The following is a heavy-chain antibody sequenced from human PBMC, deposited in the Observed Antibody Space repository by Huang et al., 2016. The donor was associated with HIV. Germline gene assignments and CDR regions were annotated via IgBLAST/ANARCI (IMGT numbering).Heavy chain of an antibody. Sequence: EVQLVESGGGSVKPGGSLRLSCAASGFSFTNAWMSWVSQAPGKGLEWVGSIKRKSDGGTIDYAAPVKGRFTISRDDSTNTLYVEMNSLKNEDTGVYYCATAAGIWLYHYAMDVWGQGTTVIVSS. D-gene: IGHD6-19*01. V-gene: IGHV3-15*01. CDR2: IKRKSDGGTI. J-gene: IGHJ6*02. CDR3: ATAAGIWLYHYAMDV. CDR1: GFSFTNAW.